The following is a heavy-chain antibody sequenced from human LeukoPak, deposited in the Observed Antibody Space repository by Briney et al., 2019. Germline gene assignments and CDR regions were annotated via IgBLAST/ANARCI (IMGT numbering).Heavy chain of an antibody. CDR1: GYTFTGYY. J-gene: IGHJ4*02. D-gene: IGHD6-13*01. CDR2: TNPNSGGT. V-gene: IGHV1-2*02. CDR3: ARSPIAAAGTVDY. Sequence: ASVKVSCKASGYTFTGYYMHWVRQAPGQGLEWMGWTNPNSGGTNYALKFQGRVTMTRDTSISTAYMELSRLRSDDTAVYYCARSPIAAAGTVDYWGQGTLVTVSS.